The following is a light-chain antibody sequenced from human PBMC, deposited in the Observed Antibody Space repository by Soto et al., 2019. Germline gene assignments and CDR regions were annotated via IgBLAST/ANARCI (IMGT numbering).Light chain of an antibody. CDR1: SSDVGSYNR. CDR2: EVS. V-gene: IGLV2-18*02. CDR3: SSYTSSSTFGV. Sequence: QSALTQPPSVSGSPGQSVTTSCTGTSSDVGSYNRVSWYQQPPGTAPKLMIYEVSNRPSGVPDRFSGSKSGNTASLTISGLQAEDEADYYCSSYTSSSTFGVFGGGTKVTVL. J-gene: IGLJ2*01.